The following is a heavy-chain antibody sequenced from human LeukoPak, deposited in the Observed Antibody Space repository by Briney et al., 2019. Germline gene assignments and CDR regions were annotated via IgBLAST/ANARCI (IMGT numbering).Heavy chain of an antibody. Sequence: GRSLSLSCAVSGCTFSSDAMSWVRQAPGKGMKRVSVISGSGGTTYYADSVKGRFSISRDNSKNRLYLQMNSLRAEDTAVYYCAKVPLGYCGGGSCYYFDHWGQGTLATVSS. CDR3: AKVPLGYCGGGSCYYFDH. CDR2: ISGSGGTT. V-gene: IGHV3-23*01. J-gene: IGHJ4*02. CDR1: GCTFSSDA. D-gene: IGHD2-15*01.